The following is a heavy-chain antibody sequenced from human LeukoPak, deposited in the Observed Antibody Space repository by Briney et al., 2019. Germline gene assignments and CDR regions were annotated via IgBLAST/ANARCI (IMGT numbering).Heavy chain of an antibody. V-gene: IGHV3-11*01. J-gene: IGHJ4*02. CDR2: ISSSGSTI. Sequence: GGSLRLSCAASGFTFSDYYMSWIRQAPGKGLEWVSYISSSGSTIYYADSVKGRFTISRDNAKNPLYLQMNSLRAEDTAVYYCARERILWFGEFDYWGQGTLVTVSS. CDR3: ARERILWFGEFDY. D-gene: IGHD3-10*01. CDR1: GFTFSDYY.